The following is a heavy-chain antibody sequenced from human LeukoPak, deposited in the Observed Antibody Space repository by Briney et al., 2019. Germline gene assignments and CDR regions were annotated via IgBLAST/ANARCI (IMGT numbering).Heavy chain of an antibody. CDR3: ARQTYYYDSSGYSDDAFDI. V-gene: IGHV5-51*01. CDR2: IYPGESDT. J-gene: IGHJ3*02. D-gene: IGHD3-22*01. CDR1: GYSFTSYW. Sequence: GGSLKISCKGSGYSFTSYWIGWVRQMPGKGLEWMGIIYPGESDTRYSPSFQGQVTISADKSISTASLQWSSLKASDTAMYYCARQTYYYDSSGYSDDAFDIWGQGTLVTVSS.